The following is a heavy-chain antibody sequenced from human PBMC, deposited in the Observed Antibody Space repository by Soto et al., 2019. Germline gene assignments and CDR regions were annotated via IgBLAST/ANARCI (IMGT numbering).Heavy chain of an antibody. Sequence: SETLSLTCTVSGGSISSSSYYWGWIRQPPGKGLEWIGSIYYSGSTYYNPSLKSRVTISVDTSKNQFSLKLSSVTAADTAVYYCARPKGHSGSSHNWFDPWGQGTLVTVSS. V-gene: IGHV4-39*01. CDR1: GGSISSSSYY. CDR2: IYYSGST. CDR3: ARPKGHSGSSHNWFDP. J-gene: IGHJ5*02. D-gene: IGHD3-10*01.